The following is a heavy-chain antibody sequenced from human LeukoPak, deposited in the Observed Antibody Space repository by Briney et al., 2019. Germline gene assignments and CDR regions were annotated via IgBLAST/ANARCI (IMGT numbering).Heavy chain of an antibody. CDR2: IIPIFGTA. CDR1: GGTFSSYA. Sequence: SVKVSCKASGGTFSSYAISWVRQAPGQGLEWMGGIIPIFGTANYAQKFQGRVTITTDESTSTAYMELPSLTSDDTAVYYCARGYSSPVPNFDYWGQGTLVTVSS. D-gene: IGHD6-19*01. CDR3: ARGYSSPVPNFDY. V-gene: IGHV1-69*05. J-gene: IGHJ4*02.